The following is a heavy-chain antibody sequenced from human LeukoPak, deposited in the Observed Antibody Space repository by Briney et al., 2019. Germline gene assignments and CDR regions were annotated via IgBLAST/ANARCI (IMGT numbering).Heavy chain of an antibody. CDR2: IYYSGST. V-gene: IGHV4-39*07. J-gene: IGHJ4*02. CDR3: ARAMVRGGGYFDY. CDR1: GGSFSSYY. D-gene: IGHD3-10*01. Sequence: SETLSLTCAVYGGSFSSYYWGWIRQPPGKGLEWIGSIYYSGSTYYNPSLKSRVTISGDMSKNQFSLKLSSVTAADTAVYYCARAMVRGGGYFDYWGQGTLVTVSS.